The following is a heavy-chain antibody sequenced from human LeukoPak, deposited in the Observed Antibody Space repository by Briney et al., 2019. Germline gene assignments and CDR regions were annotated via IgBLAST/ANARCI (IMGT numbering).Heavy chain of an antibody. CDR2: IYWDDDK. V-gene: IGHV2-5*02. Sequence: SGPTLVKPTQTLTLTCTFSGFSLSPSGVGVGWIRQPPGKALEWLVLIYWDDDKRYSPSMKSRLTITKDTSKNQVVLTMTNMDPVDTATYYCAHSAHYYGSGSYKNNWFDPWGQGTLVTVSS. D-gene: IGHD3-10*01. CDR3: AHSAHYYGSGSYKNNWFDP. CDR1: GFSLSPSGVG. J-gene: IGHJ5*02.